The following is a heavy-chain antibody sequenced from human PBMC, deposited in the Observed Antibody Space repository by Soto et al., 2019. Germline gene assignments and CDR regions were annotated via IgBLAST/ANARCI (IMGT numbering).Heavy chain of an antibody. CDR3: ARDWYYYDSSCYSKPVWYYYYGMDV. V-gene: IGHV1-2*06. Sequence: QVQLVQSGAEVKRPGASVKVSCKTSGYTFTDYYIHWVRQAPGQGLEWMGRINPNSGDSTFAPKLQGRVTMTTDTPISTAYMQLSRLRSDDTAVYYCARDWYYYDSSCYSKPVWYYYYGMDVWGQGTTVTVSS. D-gene: IGHD3-22*01. CDR2: INPNSGDS. J-gene: IGHJ6*02. CDR1: GYTFTDYY.